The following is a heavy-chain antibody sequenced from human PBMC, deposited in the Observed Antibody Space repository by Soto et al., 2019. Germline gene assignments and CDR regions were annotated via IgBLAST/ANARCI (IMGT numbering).Heavy chain of an antibody. CDR2: TYYRSKWFN. V-gene: IGHV6-1*01. J-gene: IGHJ4*02. CDR3: ARSRYCSSTSCYAFDY. Sequence: SQTLSLTCAISGDSVSSNSAAWNWIRQSPSRGLEWLGRTYYRSKWFNDYAVSVKSRITINPDTSKNQFSLQLNSVTPEDTAVYYCARSRYCSSTSCYAFDYWGQGTLVTVSS. D-gene: IGHD2-2*01. CDR1: GDSVSSNSAA.